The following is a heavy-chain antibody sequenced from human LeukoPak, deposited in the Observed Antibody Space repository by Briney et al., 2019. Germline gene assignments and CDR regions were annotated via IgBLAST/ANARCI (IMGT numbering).Heavy chain of an antibody. D-gene: IGHD2-8*01. Sequence: ASVKVSCKASGYTFTSYGIRWVRQAPGQGLEWMGWISAYNGNTNYAQKLQGRVTMTTDTSTSTAYMELRSLRSDDTAVYYCASAGEQDIVPPPPLYYYYYGMDVWGQGTTVTVSS. CDR1: GYTFTSYG. CDR2: ISAYNGNT. V-gene: IGHV1-18*01. CDR3: ASAGEQDIVPPPPLYYYYYGMDV. J-gene: IGHJ6*02.